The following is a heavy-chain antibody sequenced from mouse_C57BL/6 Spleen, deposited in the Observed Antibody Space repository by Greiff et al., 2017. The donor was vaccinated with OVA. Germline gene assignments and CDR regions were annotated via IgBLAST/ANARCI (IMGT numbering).Heavy chain of an antibody. CDR1: GFSLSTFGMG. CDR2: IWWDDDK. CDR3: ARTDYGSSYWYFDV. V-gene: IGHV8-8*01. D-gene: IGHD1-1*01. Sequence: QVTLKECGPGILQPSQTLSLTCSFSGFSLSTFGMGVGWIRQPSGKGLEWLAHIWWDDDKYYNPALKSRLTISKDTSKNQVFLKIANVDTADTATYYCARTDYGSSYWYFDVWGTGTTVTVSS. J-gene: IGHJ1*03.